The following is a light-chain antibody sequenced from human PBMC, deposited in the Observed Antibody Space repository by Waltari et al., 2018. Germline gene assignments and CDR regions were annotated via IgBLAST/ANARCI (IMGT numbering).Light chain of an antibody. CDR2: GAS. CDR3: HSPGT. J-gene: IGKJ1*01. V-gene: IGKV3-20*01. Sequence: ENVLTQSPGTLSLSPGERAILSCRASQSVGSSYLAWYRQKPGQAPRLLIYGASSRATGIPDRFSGSGSGTDFTLTISRLEPEDFAVYYCHSPGTFGQGTKVEI. CDR1: QSVGSSY.